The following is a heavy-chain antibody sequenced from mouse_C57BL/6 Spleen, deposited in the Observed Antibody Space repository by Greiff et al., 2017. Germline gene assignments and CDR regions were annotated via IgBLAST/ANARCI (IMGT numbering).Heavy chain of an antibody. D-gene: IGHD1-1*01. CDR1: GFSLTSYG. Sequence: QVQLQQSGPGLVQPSQSLSITCTVSGFSLTSYGVHWVRQSPGKGLEWLGVIWSGGSTDYNAAFISRLSISQDTAKSQVFLKMDSLQADDTAIYYCARNRGYYGSDGFAYWGQGTLVTVSA. CDR3: ARNRGYYGSDGFAY. J-gene: IGHJ3*01. CDR2: IWSGGST. V-gene: IGHV2-2*01.